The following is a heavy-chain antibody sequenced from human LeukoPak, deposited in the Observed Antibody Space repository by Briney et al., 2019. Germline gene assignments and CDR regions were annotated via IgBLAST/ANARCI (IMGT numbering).Heavy chain of an antibody. V-gene: IGHV4-34*01. CDR3: ARAGTERHMAYYYYYGMDV. Sequence: PSETLSLTCAVYGGSFSGYYWSWIRQPPGKGLELIGEINHSGSTNYNPYLKSRVTISVDTPKNQFSLQLSSVTAAGTAVYYCARAGTERHMAYYYYYGMDVWGQGTTVTVCS. CDR2: INHSGST. J-gene: IGHJ6*01. D-gene: IGHD6-13*01. CDR1: GGSFSGYY.